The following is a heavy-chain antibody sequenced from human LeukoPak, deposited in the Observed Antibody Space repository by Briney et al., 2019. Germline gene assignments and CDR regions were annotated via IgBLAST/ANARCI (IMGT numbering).Heavy chain of an antibody. CDR1: GGTFSSYA. V-gene: IGHV1-69*05. J-gene: IGHJ4*02. CDR3: ARGIESYGVYGY. CDR2: IIPIFGTA. Sequence: SVKVSCKASGGTFSSYAISWVRQAPGQGLEWMGRIIPIFGTANYAQKFQGRVTITTDESTSTAYMELSSLRSEDTAIYYCARGIESYGVYGYWGQGILVTVSS. D-gene: IGHD4-17*01.